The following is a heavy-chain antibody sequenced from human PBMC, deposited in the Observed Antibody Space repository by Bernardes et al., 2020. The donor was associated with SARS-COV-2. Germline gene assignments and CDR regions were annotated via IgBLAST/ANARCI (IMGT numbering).Heavy chain of an antibody. V-gene: IGHV4-34*12. CDR1: GGSFSGHY. J-gene: IGHJ4*02. CDR2: ILDSGNT. D-gene: IGHD6-19*01. Sequence: SETLSLTCSVYGGSFSGHYWSWLRQPPGKGLEWIGEILDSGNTNYNPSLKSRLTISVDTSKNQFSLSLSSVTAADTAVYYCARRSYGTSGWYFDYWGRGIPVTVSS. CDR3: ARRSYGTSGWYFDY.